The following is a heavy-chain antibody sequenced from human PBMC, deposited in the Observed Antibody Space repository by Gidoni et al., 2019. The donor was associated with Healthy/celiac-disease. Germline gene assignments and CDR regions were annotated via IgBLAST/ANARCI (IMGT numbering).Heavy chain of an antibody. CDR2: ISSSSSYI. V-gene: IGHV3-21*01. D-gene: IGHD2-15*01. Sequence: EVQLVESGGGLVKPGGSLRLSCAASGFTFSSYSMNWVRQAPGKGLECVSSISSSSSYIYYADSVKGRFTISRDNAKNSLYLQMNSLRAEDTAVYYCAVLVVVAAIDYWGQGTLVTVSS. J-gene: IGHJ4*02. CDR3: AVLVVVAAIDY. CDR1: GFTFSSYS.